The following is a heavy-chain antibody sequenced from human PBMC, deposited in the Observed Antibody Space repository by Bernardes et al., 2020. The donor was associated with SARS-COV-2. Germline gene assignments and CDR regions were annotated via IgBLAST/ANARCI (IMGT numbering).Heavy chain of an antibody. CDR3: ARDGIAAAGTWLRLGELSLLDY. D-gene: IGHD3-16*02. CDR1: GFTFSSYW. CDR2: IKQDGSEK. J-gene: IGHJ4*02. Sequence: SLRLSCAASGFTFSSYWMSWVRQAPGKGLEWVANIKQDGSEKYYVDSVKGRFTISRDNAKNSLYLQMNSLRAEDTAVYYCARDGIAAAGTWLRLGELSLLDYWGQGTLVTVSS. V-gene: IGHV3-7*01.